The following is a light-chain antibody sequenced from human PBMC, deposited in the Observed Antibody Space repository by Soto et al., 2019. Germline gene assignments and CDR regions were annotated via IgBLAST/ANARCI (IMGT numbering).Light chain of an antibody. CDR1: QAINTY. J-gene: IGKJ5*01. Sequence: IQMTQSPSFLSASVGDRVTISCRASQAINTYLNWYQQKPGKAPKLLIYGTSDLQNGVPSRFSGGGSGTDFTLTLRSPQPEDFGTYHCQQSLRTLPIPLGQGTRLEV. CDR3: QQSLRTLPIP. CDR2: GTS. V-gene: IGKV1-39*01.